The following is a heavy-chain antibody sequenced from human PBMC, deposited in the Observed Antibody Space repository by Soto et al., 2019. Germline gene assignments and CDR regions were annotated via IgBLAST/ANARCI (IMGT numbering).Heavy chain of an antibody. CDR3: ARGGGVGVAGSAAFDM. CDR1: GYPVTAYY. Sequence: QLHLVQSGAVVKKPGASVTVSCSASGYPVTAYYMHWVRQAPGRGLEWMGGINPATGAPKYTQTFQGRVTMTGDASPSTVFMELSGLTSEDTAVFYCARGGGVGVAGSAAFDMWGQGTLVTVSS. J-gene: IGHJ3*02. CDR2: INPATGAP. D-gene: IGHD3-3*01. V-gene: IGHV1-2*02.